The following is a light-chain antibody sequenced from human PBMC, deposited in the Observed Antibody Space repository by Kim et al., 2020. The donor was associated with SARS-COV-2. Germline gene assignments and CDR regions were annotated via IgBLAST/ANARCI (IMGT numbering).Light chain of an antibody. CDR3: QCYDSSLSATV. CDR2: ENN. CDR1: SSNIGTGYD. J-gene: IGLJ1*01. V-gene: IGLV1-40*01. Sequence: RVTISCTGSSSNIGTGYDVHWYQQFPGAAPKLLIYENNNRPSGVPDRFSGSKSGTSASLAITGLQAEDEADYYCQCYDSSLSATVFGTGTQLTVL.